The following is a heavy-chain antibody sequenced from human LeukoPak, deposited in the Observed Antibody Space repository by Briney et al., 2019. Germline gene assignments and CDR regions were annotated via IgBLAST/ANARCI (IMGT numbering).Heavy chain of an antibody. D-gene: IGHD2-8*01. CDR2: VFFTEGT. Sequence: SETLSLTCSVSGGSIRNHHWTWIRRSPGKGLEWIGHVFFTEGTNYSPSLRGRITISADRSKNQIYLKLGSVTAADTAVYYCARELYHFDRWGQGALVTVSS. CDR3: ARELYHFDR. J-gene: IGHJ4*02. CDR1: GGSIRNHH. V-gene: IGHV4-59*11.